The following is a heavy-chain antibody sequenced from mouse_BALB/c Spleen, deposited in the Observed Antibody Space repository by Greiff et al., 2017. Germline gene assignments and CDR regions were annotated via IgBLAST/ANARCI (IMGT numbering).Heavy chain of an antibody. CDR3: ARVWDPYAMDY. V-gene: IGHV1-14*01. CDR1: GYTFTSYV. CDR2: INPYNDGT. D-gene: IGHD4-1*01. J-gene: IGHJ4*01. Sequence: EVQLQESGPELVKPGASVKMSCKASGYTFTSYVMHWVKQKPGQGLEWIGYINPYNDGTKYNEKFKGKATLTSDKSSSTAYIQLSSLTSEDSAVYYCARVWDPYAMDYWGQGTSVTVSS.